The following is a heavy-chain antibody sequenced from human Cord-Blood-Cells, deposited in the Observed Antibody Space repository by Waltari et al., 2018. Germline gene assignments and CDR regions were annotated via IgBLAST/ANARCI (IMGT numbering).Heavy chain of an antibody. J-gene: IGHJ6*02. CDR1: GGSSSGYY. CDR2: INHSGST. CDR3: ARAPHLIVGATSGMDV. Sequence: QVQLQQWGAGLLKPSETLSLTCAVYGGSSSGYYWSWLRQPPGKGLERIGEINHSGSTNSNPSLKSRVTISVDTSKNQFSLKLSSVTAADTAVYYCARAPHLIVGATSGMDVWGQGTTVTVSS. V-gene: IGHV4-34*01. D-gene: IGHD1-26*01.